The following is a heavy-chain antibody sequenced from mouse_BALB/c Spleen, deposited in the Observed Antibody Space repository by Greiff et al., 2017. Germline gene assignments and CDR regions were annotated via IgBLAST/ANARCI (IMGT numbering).Heavy chain of an antibody. V-gene: IGHV1-9*01. Sequence: VQLQQSGAELMKPGASVKISCKATGYTFSSYWIEWVKQRPGHGLEWIGEILPGSGSTNYNEKFKGKATFTADTSSNTAYMQLSSLTSEDSAVYYCARRDGLYYGPDWFAYWGQGTLVTVSA. CDR1: GYTFSSYW. CDR2: ILPGSGST. J-gene: IGHJ3*01. CDR3: ARRDGLYYGPDWFAY. D-gene: IGHD1-2*01.